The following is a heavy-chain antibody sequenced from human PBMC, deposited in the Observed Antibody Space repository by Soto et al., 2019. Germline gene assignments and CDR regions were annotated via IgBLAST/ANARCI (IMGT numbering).Heavy chain of an antibody. V-gene: IGHV1-69*13. CDR3: ARAPKDYDILTGYYNYYYGMDV. CDR1: GGTFSSYA. Sequence: SVKVSCKASGGTFSSYAISWVRQAPGQGLEWMGGIIPIFGTANYAQKFQGRVTITADESTSTAYMELSSLRSEDTAVYYCARAPKDYDILTGYYNYYYGMDVWGQGTTVTVSS. D-gene: IGHD3-9*01. CDR2: IIPIFGTA. J-gene: IGHJ6*02.